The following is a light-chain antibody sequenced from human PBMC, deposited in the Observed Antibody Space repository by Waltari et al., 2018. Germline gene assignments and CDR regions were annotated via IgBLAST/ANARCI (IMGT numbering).Light chain of an antibody. J-gene: IGKJ1*01. Sequence: EIVLTLSPVSLSLYPGERATLSCKASQSVAKYLAWYQQKPGQAPRLLIYHASIRATGIPDRFSGSGYGTDFSLTISRLEPEDFAVYFCQKYVNLPATFGQGTTVEV. CDR3: QKYVNLPAT. V-gene: IGKV3-20*01. CDR2: HAS. CDR1: QSVAKY.